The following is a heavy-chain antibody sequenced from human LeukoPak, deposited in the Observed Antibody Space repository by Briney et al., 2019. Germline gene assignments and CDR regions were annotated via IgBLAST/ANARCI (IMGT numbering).Heavy chain of an antibody. J-gene: IGHJ3*02. V-gene: IGHV3-23*01. CDR3: ARGRQNSGSYSDAFDI. D-gene: IGHD1-26*01. CDR1: GFTFSSYA. Sequence: GGSLRLSCAASGFTFSSYAMSWVRQAPGKGLEWVSAISGSGGSTYYADSVKGRFTISRDNSKNTLYLQMNSLRAEDSAVYYCARGRQNSGSYSDAFDIWGQGTMVTVSS. CDR2: ISGSGGST.